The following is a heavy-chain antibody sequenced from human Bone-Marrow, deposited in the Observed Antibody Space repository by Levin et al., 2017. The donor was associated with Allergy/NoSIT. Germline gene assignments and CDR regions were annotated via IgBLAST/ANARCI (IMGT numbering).Heavy chain of an antibody. CDR2: IKRDGSEK. J-gene: IGHJ4*02. V-gene: IGHV3-7*02. CDR1: GFTFSNYW. CDR3: ASYNYYDSSGYTDY. D-gene: IGHD3-22*01. Sequence: GGSLRLSCAASGFTFSNYWMSWVRQAPGKGLEWVANIKRDGSEKYYVDSVKGRFTISRDNAKNSLYLQMNSLRAEDTAVYYCASYNYYDSSGYTDYWGQGTLVTVSP.